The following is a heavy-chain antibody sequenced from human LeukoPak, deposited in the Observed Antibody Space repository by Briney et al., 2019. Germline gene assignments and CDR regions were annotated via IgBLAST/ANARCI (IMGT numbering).Heavy chain of an antibody. CDR1: GGSISSYY. D-gene: IGHD3-16*01. Sequence: SETLSLTCSVSGGSISSYYWSWIRQPPGKGLEWIGYIYYSGSTNYNPSLKSRVTISVDTSKNQFSLKLSSVTAADTAVYYCARDLGNAFDIWGQGTMVTVSS. V-gene: IGHV4-59*01. CDR3: ARDLGNAFDI. CDR2: IYYSGST. J-gene: IGHJ3*02.